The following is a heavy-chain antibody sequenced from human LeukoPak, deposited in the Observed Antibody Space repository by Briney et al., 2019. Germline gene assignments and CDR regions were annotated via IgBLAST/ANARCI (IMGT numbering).Heavy chain of an antibody. Sequence: GGSLTLSCEDSGFTFDDYAMHWVRQVPGKGLEWVSGINWNSDSIGYADSVKGRFTTSRDNAKNSLYLQMNSLRAEDTAFYYCAINGGGDSGYGNFDYWGQGTLVTVSS. CDR2: INWNSDSI. J-gene: IGHJ4*02. CDR3: AINGGGDSGYGNFDY. V-gene: IGHV3-9*01. D-gene: IGHD5-12*01. CDR1: GFTFDDYA.